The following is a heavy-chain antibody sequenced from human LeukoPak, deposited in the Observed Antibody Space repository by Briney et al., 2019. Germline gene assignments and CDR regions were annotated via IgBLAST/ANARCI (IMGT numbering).Heavy chain of an antibody. J-gene: IGHJ3*02. CDR2: ISRPSTYI. D-gene: IGHD3-22*01. CDR1: GFTFSRYS. V-gene: IGHV3-21*01. Sequence: PGGSLRLSCAASGFTFSRYSMNRGGQAPGKGVEGVSFISRPSTYISYSHSVTSRFTLSRHNANISLFLHMTILRAEDTAVYYCAHLESGSGVYYYPFDIWVQGTMLTVSS. CDR3: AHLESGSGVYYYPFDI.